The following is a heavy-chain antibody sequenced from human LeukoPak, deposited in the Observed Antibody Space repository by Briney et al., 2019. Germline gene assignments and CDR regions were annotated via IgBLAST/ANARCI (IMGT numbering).Heavy chain of an antibody. CDR3: ATRGIQLWFDN. CDR2: VTGSGAGI. D-gene: IGHD5-18*01. CDR1: GFIFSSYD. V-gene: IGHV3-23*01. Sequence: GGSLRLSCTASGFIFSSYDMTWVRQAPGKGLEWVSVVTGSGAGIYYADSVKGRFTIFRDNSKNTLYLQMNSLRAEDTAVYYCATRGIQLWFDNWGQGTLVTVSS. J-gene: IGHJ4*02.